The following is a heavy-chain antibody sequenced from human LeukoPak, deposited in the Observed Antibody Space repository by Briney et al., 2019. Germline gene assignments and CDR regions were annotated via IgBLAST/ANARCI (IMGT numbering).Heavy chain of an antibody. J-gene: IGHJ6*02. CDR3: VRVNVGYYTNYYYGMDV. V-gene: IGHV1-18*01. Sequence: ASVKVSCKASGYTFTSYGISWVRQAPGQGLEWMGWISAYNGNTNYAQKLQGRVTMTTDTSTSTAYMELRSLRSDDTAVYYCVRVNVGYYTNYYYGMDVWGQGTTVTVSS. CDR1: GYTFTSYG. D-gene: IGHD3-3*01. CDR2: ISAYNGNT.